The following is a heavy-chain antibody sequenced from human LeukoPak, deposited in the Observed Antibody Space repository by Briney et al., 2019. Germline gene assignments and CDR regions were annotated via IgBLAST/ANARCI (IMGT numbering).Heavy chain of an antibody. CDR1: GFTSSSYA. D-gene: IGHD6-19*01. Sequence: GGSLRLSCAVSGFTSSSYAMNWVRQAPGKGLEWVSAISGSGGSTYYADSVKGRFTISRDKSKNTLYLQMNSLRAEDTAVYYCAKARGWFNFDYWGQGALVTVSS. V-gene: IGHV3-23*01. J-gene: IGHJ4*02. CDR3: AKARGWFNFDY. CDR2: ISGSGGST.